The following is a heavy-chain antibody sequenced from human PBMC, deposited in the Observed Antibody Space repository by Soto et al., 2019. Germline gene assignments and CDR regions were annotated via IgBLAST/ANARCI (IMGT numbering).Heavy chain of an antibody. CDR3: ARDKDRLQLGGNYYSILDV. J-gene: IGHJ6*02. CDR2: IMPVFPTP. Sequence: QVQLVQSGAEVKKPGSSVKVSCKASGGTFSTSALSWVRQAPGQGLEWVGGIMPVFPTPDYAQNFQGRVTITADESTTTADLELTSLGADDTAVYYCARDKDRLQLGGNYYSILDVWGQGTAITVSS. V-gene: IGHV1-69*12. CDR1: GGTFSTSA. D-gene: IGHD1-1*01.